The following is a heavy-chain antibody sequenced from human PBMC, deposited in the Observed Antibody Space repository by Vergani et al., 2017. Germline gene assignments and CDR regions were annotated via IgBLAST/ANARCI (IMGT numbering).Heavy chain of an antibody. Sequence: QVQLVQSGAEVKKPGASVKVSCKASGYTFTGYYMHWVRQAPGQGLEWMGWINPILGIANYAQKFQGRVTITADKSTSTAYMELSSLRSEDTAVYYCARDRPRGYSGYDSPYYFDYWGQGTLVTVSS. D-gene: IGHD5-12*01. CDR1: GYTFTGYY. J-gene: IGHJ4*02. CDR2: INPILGIA. CDR3: ARDRPRGYSGYDSPYYFDY. V-gene: IGHV1-69*09.